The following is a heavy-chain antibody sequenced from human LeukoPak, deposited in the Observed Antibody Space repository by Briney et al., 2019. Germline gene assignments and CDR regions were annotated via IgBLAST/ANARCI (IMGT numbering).Heavy chain of an antibody. CDR3: AKAGIMITFGGVIVRSHFDY. CDR2: ISGRGSTS. V-gene: IGHV3-23*01. D-gene: IGHD3-16*02. CDR1: GFTFSSYG. J-gene: IGHJ4*02. Sequence: PGGTLRLSCAASGFTFSSYGISWVRQAPGKGLEWVSFISGRGSTSDYADSVKGRFTISRDNSKNTLYLQMNSLRAEDTAVYYCAKAGIMITFGGVIVRSHFDYWGQGTLVTVSS.